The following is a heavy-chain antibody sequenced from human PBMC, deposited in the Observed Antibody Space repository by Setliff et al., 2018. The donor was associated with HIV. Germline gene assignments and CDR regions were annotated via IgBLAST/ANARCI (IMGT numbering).Heavy chain of an antibody. D-gene: IGHD4-17*01. Sequence: PSETLSLTCTVSGGSISSDDYYWNWIRQPPGKGLEWIGYITYSGSAYYNPSLKSRVTISVDASKNQFSLKLSSVTAADTAVYYCVRDDYGYNGKGFDYWGPGTLVTVSS. CDR3: VRDDYGYNGKGFDY. V-gene: IGHV4-30-4*08. J-gene: IGHJ4*02. CDR1: GGSISSDDYY. CDR2: ITYSGSA.